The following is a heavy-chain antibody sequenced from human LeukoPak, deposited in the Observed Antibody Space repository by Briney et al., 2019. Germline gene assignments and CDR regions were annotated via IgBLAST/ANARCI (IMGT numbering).Heavy chain of an antibody. CDR1: GFTFSSYA. J-gene: IGHJ4*02. CDR3: ARDSPSSGFDY. Sequence: GGSLRLSCAASGFTFSSYAMHWVRQAPGKGLEYVSAISSNGGSTYYANSVKGRFTISRDNSKNTLYLQMGSLRAEDMAVYYCARDSPSSGFDYWGQGTLVTVSS. CDR2: ISSNGGST. V-gene: IGHV3-64*01.